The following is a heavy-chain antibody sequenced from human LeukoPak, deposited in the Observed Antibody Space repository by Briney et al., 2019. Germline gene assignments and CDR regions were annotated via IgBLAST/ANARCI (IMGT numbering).Heavy chain of an antibody. CDR2: IYTSGST. CDR3: ATHLSTFDAFDI. CDR1: GGSISGYH. J-gene: IGHJ3*02. V-gene: IGHV4-4*07. D-gene: IGHD2-2*01. Sequence: SETLSLTCNVSGGSISGYHWSWIRQPAGKGLEWIGRIYTSGSTNYNPSLKSRVTISVDTSKNQFSLKLSSVTAADTAVYYCATHLSTFDAFDIWGQGTMVTVSS.